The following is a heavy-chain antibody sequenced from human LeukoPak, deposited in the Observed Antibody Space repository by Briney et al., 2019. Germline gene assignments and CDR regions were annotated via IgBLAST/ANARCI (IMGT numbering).Heavy chain of an antibody. CDR2: INSDGKTT. CDR1: GLTFSSYW. Sequence: GGSLRLSCAASGLTFSSYWMYWVRHAPGKGLVWVSRINSDGKTTNYADSVKGRFTISRDNAKNTLYLQMNSLRAEDTAVYYCTRDITLTRGGRSDYWGQGTLVTVSA. D-gene: IGHD3-10*01. V-gene: IGHV3-74*01. CDR3: TRDITLTRGGRSDY. J-gene: IGHJ4*02.